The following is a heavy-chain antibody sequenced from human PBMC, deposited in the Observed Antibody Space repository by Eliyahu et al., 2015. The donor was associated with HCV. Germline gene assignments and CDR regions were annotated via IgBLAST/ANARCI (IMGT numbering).Heavy chain of an antibody. Sequence: QVQLVQSGAEVKKPGASVKVSCKASGYTFXSYDINWVRQATGQGLEWMGWMNPNSGNTGYAQKFQGRVTMTRNATTSTAYMELSGLTSEDTAVYYCSRAPTWDGSMYYFDFWGQGTPVTVSS. CDR1: GYTFXSYD. CDR3: SRAPTWDGSMYYFDF. D-gene: IGHD2/OR15-2a*01. CDR2: MNPNSGNT. V-gene: IGHV1-8*01. J-gene: IGHJ4*02.